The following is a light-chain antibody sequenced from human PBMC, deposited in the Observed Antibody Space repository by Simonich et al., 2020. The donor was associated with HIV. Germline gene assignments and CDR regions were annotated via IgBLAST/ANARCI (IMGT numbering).Light chain of an antibody. V-gene: IGKV4-1*01. CDR1: QIVLYSSNNKTY. Sequence: DIVMTQSPDSLAVSLGERATINCKSSQIVLYSSNNKTYLAWYQQKPGQPPKLLIYWASTRESGVPDRFSGSGSGTDFTLTISSLQAEDVAVYYCQQYYSSPPTVGPGTKVDIK. CDR2: WAS. CDR3: QQYYSSPPT. J-gene: IGKJ3*01.